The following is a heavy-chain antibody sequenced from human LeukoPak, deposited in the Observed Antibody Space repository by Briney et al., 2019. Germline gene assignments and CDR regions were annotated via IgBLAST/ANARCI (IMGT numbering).Heavy chain of an antibody. J-gene: IGHJ5*02. Sequence: SETLSLTCTVSGGSISTYYWSWIRQPAGKGLEWIGRIYSSGSTNYNPSLKSRVSMSVDTSKNQFSLKLSSVTAADTAVYYCAGVQVDNGDLGWFDPWGLGTLVTVSS. CDR2: IYSSGST. CDR3: AGVQVDNGDLGWFDP. CDR1: GGSISTYY. V-gene: IGHV4-4*07. D-gene: IGHD4-17*01.